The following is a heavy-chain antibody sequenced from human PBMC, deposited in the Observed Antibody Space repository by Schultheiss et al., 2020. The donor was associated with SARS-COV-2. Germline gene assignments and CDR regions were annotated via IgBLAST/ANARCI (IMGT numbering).Heavy chain of an antibody. CDR3: TRASDLWFGEFDGRQSFDP. Sequence: GGSLRLSCAASGFTFSSYWMHWVRQVPGKGLMWVSRINSDGSATSYADSVEGRFTISRDNAENTLYLQMNSLRAEDTAVYYCTRASDLWFGEFDGRQSFDPWGQGTLVTVSS. CDR2: INSDGSAT. CDR1: GFTFSSYW. D-gene: IGHD3-10*01. J-gene: IGHJ5*02. V-gene: IGHV3-74*01.